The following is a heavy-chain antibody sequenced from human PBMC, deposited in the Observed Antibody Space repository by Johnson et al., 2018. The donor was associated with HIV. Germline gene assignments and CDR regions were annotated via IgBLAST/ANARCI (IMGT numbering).Heavy chain of an antibody. V-gene: IGHV3-23*04. Sequence: VQLVESGGGLVQPGGSLRLSCAASGFTFSSYAMSWVRQAPGKGLEWVSAISGSGGSTYYADSVKGRFTISRDNSKNTLYLQMNSLRAEDTAVYYCARDGPYYDSSGYYYHDAFDIWGQGTMVTVSS. CDR3: ARDGPYYDSSGYYYHDAFDI. CDR2: ISGSGGST. CDR1: GFTFSSYA. J-gene: IGHJ3*02. D-gene: IGHD3-22*01.